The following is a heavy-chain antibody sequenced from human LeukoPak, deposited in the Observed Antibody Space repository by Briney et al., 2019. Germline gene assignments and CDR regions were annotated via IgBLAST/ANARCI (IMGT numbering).Heavy chain of an antibody. CDR1: GGSISSGGYY. CDR2: IYYSGST. V-gene: IGHV4-31*03. Sequence: PSQTLSLTCTVSGGSISSGGYYWSWHRQRPGKGLEWIGYIYYSGSTYYNPSLKSRVTISVDTSKNQFSLKLSSVTAADTAVYYCARRGTRDQGWLQLPFDYWGQGTLVTVSS. CDR3: ARRGTRDQGWLQLPFDY. J-gene: IGHJ4*02. D-gene: IGHD5-24*01.